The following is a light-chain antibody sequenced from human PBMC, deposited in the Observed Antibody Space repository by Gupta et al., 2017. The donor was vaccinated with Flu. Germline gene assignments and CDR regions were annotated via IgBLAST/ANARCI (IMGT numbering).Light chain of an antibody. J-gene: IGKJ4*01. V-gene: IGKV1-5*03. CDR2: EAS. Sequence: GDRATLTCRASQSIRNCLAWYQQKPGQAPRLLIYEASSRASGVPARFSGSGSGTEFTLTITSLQPDDFAAYYCQQYNTCSLTFGGGTEVEIK. CDR3: QQYNTCSLT. CDR1: QSIRNC.